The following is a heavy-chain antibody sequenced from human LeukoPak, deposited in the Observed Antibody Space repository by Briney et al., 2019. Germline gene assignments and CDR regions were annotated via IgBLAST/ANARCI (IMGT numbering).Heavy chain of an antibody. CDR3: ARDVNRITIFGVVMLYYYYYGMDV. CDR1: GFTFSSYG. Sequence: HPGGSLRLSCAASGFTFSSYGMHWVRQAPGKGLEWVAVIWYDGSNKYYADSVKGRFTISRDNSKNTLYLQMNSLRAEDMAVYYCARDVNRITIFGVVMLYYYYYGMDVWGQGTTVTVSS. V-gene: IGHV3-33*01. CDR2: IWYDGSNK. J-gene: IGHJ6*02. D-gene: IGHD3-3*01.